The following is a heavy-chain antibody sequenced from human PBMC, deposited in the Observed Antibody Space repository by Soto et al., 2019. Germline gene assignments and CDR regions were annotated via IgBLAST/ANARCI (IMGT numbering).Heavy chain of an antibody. CDR1: GYTFTNYA. V-gene: IGHV1-3*01. CDR3: ATEPIAAPGAFDI. Sequence: GASVKVSCKASGYTFTNYAMHWVRQAPGQRLEWMGWINAGNGNTRYSQKFQGRVTITRDTSASTAYMELSSLRSEDTAVYYCATEPIAAPGAFDIWGQGTMVTVSS. CDR2: INAGNGNT. D-gene: IGHD6-6*01. J-gene: IGHJ3*02.